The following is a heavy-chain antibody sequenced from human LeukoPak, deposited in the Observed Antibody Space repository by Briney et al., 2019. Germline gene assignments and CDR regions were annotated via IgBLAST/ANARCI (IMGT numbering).Heavy chain of an antibody. Sequence: GASVKVSCKASGYTFTSYGISWVRQAPGQGLEWMGWISAYNGNTNYAQKLQGRVTMTTDTSTSTAYMELRSLRSDDTAVYYCARPMVDYGSGSYYNNWGQGTLVTVSS. D-gene: IGHD3-10*01. CDR1: GYTFTSYG. CDR3: ARPMVDYGSGSYYNN. J-gene: IGHJ4*02. CDR2: ISAYNGNT. V-gene: IGHV1-18*01.